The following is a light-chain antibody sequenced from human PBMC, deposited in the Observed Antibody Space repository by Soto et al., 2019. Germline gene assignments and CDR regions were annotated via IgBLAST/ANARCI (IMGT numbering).Light chain of an antibody. J-gene: IGKJ1*01. V-gene: IGKV1-5*03. Sequence: DIQMTQSPSTLSASVGDRVTITCRASQSISSWLAWYQQKPGKAPKLLIYKASSLESGVSSRFSGSGSGTEFTLTISILQPDDFATYYCQQYNNYLVTFGPGTKVEIK. CDR3: QQYNNYLVT. CDR2: KAS. CDR1: QSISSW.